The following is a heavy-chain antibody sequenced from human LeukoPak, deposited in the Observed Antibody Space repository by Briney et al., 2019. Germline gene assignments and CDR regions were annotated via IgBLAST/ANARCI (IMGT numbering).Heavy chain of an antibody. CDR1: GFTFSDYV. J-gene: IGHJ4*02. D-gene: IGHD3-10*01. CDR3: ARDRSITLVRGADY. CDR2: ISGSGGST. V-gene: IGHV3-23*01. Sequence: GGSLRLSCAASGFTFSDYVMSWVRQAPGKGLEWVSAISGSGGSTYYADSVKGRFTVSRDNSKNTVYLQMNSLRAEDTAVYYCARDRSITLVRGADYWGQGTLPTVSS.